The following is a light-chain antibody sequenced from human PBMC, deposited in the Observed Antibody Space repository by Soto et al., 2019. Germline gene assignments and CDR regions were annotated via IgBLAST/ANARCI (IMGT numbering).Light chain of an antibody. Sequence: EIVLTQSPATLSLSPRERATLSCRASQSVSSYLAWYQHKPGQAPRLLIYDASKRATGIPARFSGSGSGTDFTLTISSLEPEDFAVYYCQQRSNWPPTWTFGQGTRVEIK. J-gene: IGKJ1*01. V-gene: IGKV3-11*01. CDR2: DAS. CDR1: QSVSSY. CDR3: QQRSNWPPTWT.